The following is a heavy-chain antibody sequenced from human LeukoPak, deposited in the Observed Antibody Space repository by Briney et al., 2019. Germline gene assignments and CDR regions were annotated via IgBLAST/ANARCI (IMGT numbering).Heavy chain of an antibody. Sequence: SETLSLTCTVSGGSISTYYWSWIRQPPGKGLEWIVYVYYNGVTDYSPSLQSRVTISLDTSKNQFSLKLTSVTAADTALYYCARGRIPGAKEVLIWGQGTMVTVSS. CDR2: VYYNGVT. CDR1: GGSISTYY. J-gene: IGHJ3*02. V-gene: IGHV4-59*01. D-gene: IGHD2-2*01. CDR3: ARGRIPGAKEVLI.